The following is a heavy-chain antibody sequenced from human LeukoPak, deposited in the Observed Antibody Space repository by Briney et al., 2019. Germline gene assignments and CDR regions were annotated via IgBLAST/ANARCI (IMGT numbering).Heavy chain of an antibody. D-gene: IGHD3-9*01. V-gene: IGHV4-4*07. Sequence: PSETLSLTCTVSGGSISGYYWSWIRQPAGKGLEWIGRIYTSGSTHYNPSLKRRVTMSVDTSKNQFSLKLSSVTAADTAVYYCARDHGVLTGYYHKDDAFDIWGQGTMVTVSS. CDR1: GGSISGYY. CDR2: IYTSGST. CDR3: ARDHGVLTGYYHKDDAFDI. J-gene: IGHJ3*02.